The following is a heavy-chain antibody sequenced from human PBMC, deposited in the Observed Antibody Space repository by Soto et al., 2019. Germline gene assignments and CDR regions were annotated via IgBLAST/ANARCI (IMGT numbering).Heavy chain of an antibody. J-gene: IGHJ5*02. CDR3: ARVRDSSGYYHNWFDP. CDR2: IYYSGST. CDR1: GGSISSGDYY. V-gene: IGHV4-30-4*01. D-gene: IGHD3-22*01. Sequence: SETLSLTCTVSGGSISSGDYYWSWIRQPPGKGLEWIGNIYYSGSTYYNPSLKSRVTISVDTSKNQFSLKLSSVTAADTAVYYCARVRDSSGYYHNWFDPWGQGTLVTVSS.